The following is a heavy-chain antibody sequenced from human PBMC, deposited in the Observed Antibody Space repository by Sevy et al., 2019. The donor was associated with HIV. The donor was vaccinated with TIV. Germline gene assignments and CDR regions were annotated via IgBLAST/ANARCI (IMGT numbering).Heavy chain of an antibody. J-gene: IGHJ6*02. CDR1: GGSISSSSYY. D-gene: IGHD3-3*01. CDR3: ARHQARPGGLRFGKGPYYYYGMDV. CDR2: IYYSGST. V-gene: IGHV4-39*01. Sequence: SETLSLTCTVSGGSISSSSYYWGWIRQPPGKGLEWIGSIYYSGSTYYNPSLKSRVTISVDTSKNQFSLKLSSVTAADTAVYYCARHQARPGGLRFGKGPYYYYGMDVSGQRTSVTVSS.